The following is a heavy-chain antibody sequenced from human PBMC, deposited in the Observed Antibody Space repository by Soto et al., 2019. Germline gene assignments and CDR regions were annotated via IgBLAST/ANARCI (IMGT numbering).Heavy chain of an antibody. CDR2: IIPIFGTA. V-gene: IGHV1-69*01. CDR3: ASTQTNSSGWYRDY. Sequence: QVQLVQSGAEVKKLGSSVKVSCKASGGTFSSYAISWVRQAPGQGLEWVGGIIPIFGTANYAQKFQGRVKITADESTSTAYMELSSLRSEDTAVYYCASTQTNSSGWYRDYWGQGTLVTVSS. J-gene: IGHJ4*02. CDR1: GGTFSSYA. D-gene: IGHD6-19*01.